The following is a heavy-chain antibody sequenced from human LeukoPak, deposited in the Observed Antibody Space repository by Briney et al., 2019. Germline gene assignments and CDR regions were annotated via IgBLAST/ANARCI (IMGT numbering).Heavy chain of an antibody. V-gene: IGHV1-69*13. D-gene: IGHD2-2*01. J-gene: IGHJ3*02. CDR2: IIPIFGTA. CDR3: VKDPDPRYCSSTSCSPI. Sequence: SVTVSCTASGGTFSSYAISWVRQAPGQGLEWMGGIIPIFGTANYAQKFQGRVTITADESTSTAYMELSSLRVEDTAVYYCVKDPDPRYCSSTSCSPIWGQGTMVTVSS. CDR1: GGTFSSYA.